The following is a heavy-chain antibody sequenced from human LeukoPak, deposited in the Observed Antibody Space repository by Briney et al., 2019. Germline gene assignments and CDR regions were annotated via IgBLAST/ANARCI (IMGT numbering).Heavy chain of an antibody. CDR3: ARARGYSGYDGGFDY. CDR1: GYTFTSYY. Sequence: ASVKVSCTASGYTFTSYYMHWVRQAPGQGLEWMGIINPSGGSTSYAQKFQGRVTMTRDTSTSTVYMELSSLRTEDAAVYYCARARGYSGYDGGFDYWGQGTLVTVSS. D-gene: IGHD5-12*01. CDR2: INPSGGST. J-gene: IGHJ4*02. V-gene: IGHV1-46*01.